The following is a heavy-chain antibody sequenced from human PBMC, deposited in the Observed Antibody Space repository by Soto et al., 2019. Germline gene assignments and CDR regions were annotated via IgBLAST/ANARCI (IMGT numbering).Heavy chain of an antibody. Sequence: PGGSLRLSCAASGFTFSGSAMHWVRQASGKGLEWVGRIRSKANSYATAYAASVKGRFTISRDDSKNTAYLQMNSLKTEDTAVYYCTRPVGTSYCTNGVCSYGMDVWGQGTTVTVSS. CDR3: TRPVGTSYCTNGVCSYGMDV. J-gene: IGHJ6*02. CDR2: IRSKANSYAT. D-gene: IGHD2-8*01. V-gene: IGHV3-73*01. CDR1: GFTFSGSA.